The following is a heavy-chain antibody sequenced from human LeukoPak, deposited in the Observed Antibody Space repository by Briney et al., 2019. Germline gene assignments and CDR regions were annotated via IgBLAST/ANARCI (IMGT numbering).Heavy chain of an antibody. Sequence: ASVKVSCKASGYTFTSYNINWVRQAPGQGLEWMGWVNPNSGNTGYAQKFRGRVTMTRNTSISTAYMELSSLRSEDTAVYYCARGLGCSGGSCYNYWGQGTLVTVSS. CDR3: ARGLGCSGGSCYNY. CDR1: GYTFTSYN. J-gene: IGHJ4*02. D-gene: IGHD2-15*01. CDR2: VNPNSGNT. V-gene: IGHV1-8*01.